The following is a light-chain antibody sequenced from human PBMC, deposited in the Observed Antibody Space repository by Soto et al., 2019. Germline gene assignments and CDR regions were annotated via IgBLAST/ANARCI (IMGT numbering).Light chain of an antibody. Sequence: QSVLTQPASVSGSPGQSITISCTGTSSDVGSYNLVSWYRQHPGKPPKLMIYEGSKRASGVSNRFSGSKSGNTTSLTIAGVQAEDEADYYCSSYTTRSALVLGAGKKVT. CDR1: SSDVGSYNL. CDR3: SSYTTRSALV. J-gene: IGLJ1*01. CDR2: EGS. V-gene: IGLV2-14*02.